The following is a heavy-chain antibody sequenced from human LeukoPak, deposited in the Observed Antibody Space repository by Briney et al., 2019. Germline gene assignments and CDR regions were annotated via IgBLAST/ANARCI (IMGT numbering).Heavy chain of an antibody. CDR2: INPNSGDT. Sequence: GASVKVSCKASGYTFTGYYMHWMRQAPGQGLEWMGWINPNSGDTKYSQKFQGRVTMTRDTFINTAYMELSRLRSDDTAVYYCATQRGSYLWGTDFDYWGQGTLVTVSS. V-gene: IGHV1-2*02. CDR3: ATQRGSYLWGTDFDY. CDR1: GYTFTGYY. D-gene: IGHD3-16*01. J-gene: IGHJ4*02.